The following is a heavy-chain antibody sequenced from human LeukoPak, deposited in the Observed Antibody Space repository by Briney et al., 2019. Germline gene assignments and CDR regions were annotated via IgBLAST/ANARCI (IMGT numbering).Heavy chain of an antibody. V-gene: IGHV1-2*02. Sequence: ASVKVSCKASGYTFTGYYMHWVRQAPGQGLEWMGWINPNSGGTNYAQKLQGRVTMTTDTSTSTAYMELRSLRSDDTAVYYCARSRQYDFWSGNDAFDIWGQGTMVTVSS. CDR3: ARSRQYDFWSGNDAFDI. D-gene: IGHD3-3*01. CDR1: GYTFTGYY. CDR2: INPNSGGT. J-gene: IGHJ3*02.